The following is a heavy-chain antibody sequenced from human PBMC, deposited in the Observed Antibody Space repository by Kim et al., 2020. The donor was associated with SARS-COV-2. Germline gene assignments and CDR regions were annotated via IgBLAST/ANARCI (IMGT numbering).Heavy chain of an antibody. V-gene: IGHV3-30*02. CDR3: AKEGTSGTFPDY. D-gene: IGHD3-10*01. J-gene: IGHJ4*02. Sequence: YYVDSVKGRFNISRDNSKNTLFLHMFALGDEDTAVYYCAKEGTSGTFPDYWGQGTLVTVSS.